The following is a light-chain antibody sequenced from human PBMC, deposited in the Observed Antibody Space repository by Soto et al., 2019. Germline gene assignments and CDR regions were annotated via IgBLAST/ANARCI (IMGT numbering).Light chain of an antibody. CDR3: QHYVTSLTT. CDR1: QSVSSSY. V-gene: IGKV3-20*01. J-gene: IGKJ1*01. Sequence: EIVLTQSPGTLSLSPGEIATLSFSASQSVSSSYLAWYQQKPGQAPRLLIYGASSRATGIPDRFIGSGSGTDFTLTITRLEPEDFAVYYCQHYVTSLTTFGQGTKVDIK. CDR2: GAS.